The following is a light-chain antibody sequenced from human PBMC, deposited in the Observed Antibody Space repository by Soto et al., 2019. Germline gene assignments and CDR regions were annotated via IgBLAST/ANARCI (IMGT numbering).Light chain of an antibody. CDR1: QSVSNNY. V-gene: IGKV3-20*01. Sequence: EIVLTQSPGTLSLSPGERATLSCRASQSVSNNYLAWYQQKPGQAPRLLIYGASNRATGIPDRFSGSGSGTDFTLTINRLEPEDFAVYYCQQYGSSPPTFGQGTKVDIK. J-gene: IGKJ1*01. CDR3: QQYGSSPPT. CDR2: GAS.